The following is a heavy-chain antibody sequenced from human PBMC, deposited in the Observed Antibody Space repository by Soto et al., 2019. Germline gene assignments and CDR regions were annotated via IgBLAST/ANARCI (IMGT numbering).Heavy chain of an antibody. CDR1: GFSFSSYA. Sequence: EVQLLESGGGLVEPGGSLRLSCTASGFSFSSYAMTWVRQAPGKGLEWVSSTTDDGGRTFYADSVKGRFTISRDNSNNRLDVQMNSVRAENTALYYCAKGGGFGTGAYYNVAYWGQGTLVTVSS. CDR3: AKGGGFGTGAYYNVAY. D-gene: IGHD3-10*01. V-gene: IGHV3-23*01. J-gene: IGHJ4*02. CDR2: TTDDGGRT.